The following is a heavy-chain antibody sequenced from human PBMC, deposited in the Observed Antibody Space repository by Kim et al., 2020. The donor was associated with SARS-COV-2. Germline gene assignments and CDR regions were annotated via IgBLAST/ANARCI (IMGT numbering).Heavy chain of an antibody. J-gene: IGHJ2*01. V-gene: IGHV1-24*01. Sequence: ASVKVSCKVSGYTLTELSMHWVRQAPGKGLEWMGGFDPEDGETIYAQKFQGRVTMTEDTSTDTAYMELSSLRSEDTAVYYCATEPLSVRGLMDLHYWYFDLWGRGTLVTVSS. CDR2: FDPEDGET. D-gene: IGHD3-10*01. CDR3: ATEPLSVRGLMDLHYWYFDL. CDR1: GYTLTELS.